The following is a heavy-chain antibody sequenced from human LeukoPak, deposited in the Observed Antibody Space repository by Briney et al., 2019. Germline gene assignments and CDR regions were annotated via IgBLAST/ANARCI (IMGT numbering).Heavy chain of an antibody. CDR1: GFTFSSYS. V-gene: IGHV3-21*01. D-gene: IGHD6-19*01. CDR3: ARDVRIAVAGTLWYYYYMDV. Sequence: PGGSLRLSCAASGFTFSSYSMNWVRQAPGKGLEWVSSISSSSSYIYYADSVKGRFTISRDNAKNSLYLQMSSLRAEDTAVYYCARDVRIAVAGTLWYYYYMDVWGKGTTVTVSS. CDR2: ISSSSSYI. J-gene: IGHJ6*03.